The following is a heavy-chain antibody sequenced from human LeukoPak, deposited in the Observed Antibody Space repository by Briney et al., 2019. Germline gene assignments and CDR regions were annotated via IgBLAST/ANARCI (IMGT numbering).Heavy chain of an antibody. J-gene: IGHJ6*02. V-gene: IGHV3-30*18. CDR3: AKAPTSNQWLVYDYYYGMDV. CDR2: ISYDGGNK. Sequence: GGSLRLSCAASGFTFSSYGMHWVRQAPGKGLEWVAVISYDGGNKYYADSVKGRFTISRDNSKNTLYLQMNSLRAEDTAVYYCAKAPTSNQWLVYDYYYGMDVWGQGTTVTVSS. D-gene: IGHD6-19*01. CDR1: GFTFSSYG.